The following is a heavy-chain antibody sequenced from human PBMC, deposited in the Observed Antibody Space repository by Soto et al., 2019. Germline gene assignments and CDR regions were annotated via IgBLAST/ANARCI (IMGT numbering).Heavy chain of an antibody. CDR1: GFTFSSYW. V-gene: IGHV3-74*01. J-gene: IGHJ6*02. CDR2: MNSDGSST. Sequence: GGSLRLSCAASGFTFSSYWMHWVRQAPGKGRVWVSRMNSDGSSTSYADSVKGRFTISRDNAKNTLYLQMNSLRAEDTAVYYFARDPRTPPAHYYYGMDVWGQGTTVTVSS. CDR3: ARDPRTPPAHYYYGMDV.